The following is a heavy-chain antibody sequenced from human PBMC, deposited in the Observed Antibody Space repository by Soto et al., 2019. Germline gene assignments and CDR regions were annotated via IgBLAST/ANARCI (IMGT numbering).Heavy chain of an antibody. Sequence: GESLKISCKGSGYSFSSYWINWVRQKPGKGLEWVGRIDPSDSYTNYSPSFQGHVTISADKSISTAYLQWSSLEASDTAMYYCARLCGYGSSNCTARYYGMDVWGQGTTVTVSS. CDR3: ARLCGYGSSNCTARYYGMDV. J-gene: IGHJ6*02. V-gene: IGHV5-10-1*01. CDR1: GYSFSSYW. CDR2: IDPSDSYT. D-gene: IGHD6-13*01.